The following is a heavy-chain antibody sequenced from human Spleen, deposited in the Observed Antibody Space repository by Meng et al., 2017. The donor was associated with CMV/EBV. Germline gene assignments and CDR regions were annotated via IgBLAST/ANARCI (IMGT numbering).Heavy chain of an antibody. Sequence: GESLKISCAASGFTFSSYSMNWVRQAPGKGLEWVSSISSSSSYIYYADSVKGRFTISRDNAKNSLYLQMNSLRVEDTAVYYCARDNYSPYGLDVWGQGTTVTVSS. CDR1: GFTFSSYS. D-gene: IGHD1-26*01. CDR2: ISSSSSYI. CDR3: ARDNYSPYGLDV. J-gene: IGHJ6*02. V-gene: IGHV3-21*01.